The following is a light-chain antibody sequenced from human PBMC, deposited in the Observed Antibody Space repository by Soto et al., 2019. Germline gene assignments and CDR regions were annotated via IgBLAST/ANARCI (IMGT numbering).Light chain of an antibody. CDR2: GAS. CDR1: QSVSKY. V-gene: IGKV3-20*01. Sequence: EIVLTQSPGTLALSPGEGATLSCRASQSVSKYLAWYQQKPGQAPRLLIYGASSRATGIPDSFSGSGSGTDFTLTISRLEPEDFAVYYCQQYGGSPQPFGQGTKLDIK. CDR3: QQYGGSPQP. J-gene: IGKJ1*01.